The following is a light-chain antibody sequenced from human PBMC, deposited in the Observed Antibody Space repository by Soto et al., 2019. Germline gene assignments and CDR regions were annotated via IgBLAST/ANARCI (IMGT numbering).Light chain of an antibody. CDR3: QQRNSRPLT. CDR2: DAS. V-gene: IGKV3-11*01. Sequence: EVVLTQSPATLSLSLGEGATLSCRANQSIGGYLAWYQQKPGQPPRLLVYDASYRATGIPARFSGSGSGTDFTLTISSLGPEDFAVYYCQQRNSRPLTFGGGTRVEIK. CDR1: QSIGGY. J-gene: IGKJ4*01.